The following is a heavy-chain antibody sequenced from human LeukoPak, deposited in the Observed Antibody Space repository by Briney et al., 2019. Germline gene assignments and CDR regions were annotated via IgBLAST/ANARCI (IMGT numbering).Heavy chain of an antibody. Sequence: SQTLTLTCDISGDSVSIVSAAWSWIRQSPSRGLEWLGRTYYRSAWYTDYAVFVQSRITIKPDTSTNQFSLQLYSLTPEDTAVYYCARGIPVAGFDYWGQGALVTVSS. CDR2: TYYRSAWYT. J-gene: IGHJ4*02. D-gene: IGHD6-19*01. CDR3: ARGIPVAGFDY. V-gene: IGHV6-1*01. CDR1: GDSVSIVSAA.